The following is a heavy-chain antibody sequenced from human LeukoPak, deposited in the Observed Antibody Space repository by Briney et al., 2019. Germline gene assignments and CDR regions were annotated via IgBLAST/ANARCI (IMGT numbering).Heavy chain of an antibody. J-gene: IGHJ4*02. V-gene: IGHV4-34*01. CDR2: INHSGYT. Sequence: SETLSLTCAVFGVSFSDYYWSWVRQTPGKGLEWIGEINHSGYTNDSPSLKSRVTLSIDTSRKQFSPNLRSVTVADTGIYYCTRMTTGHDYWGQGTLVTVSS. D-gene: IGHD4-17*01. CDR1: GVSFSDYY. CDR3: TRMTTGHDY.